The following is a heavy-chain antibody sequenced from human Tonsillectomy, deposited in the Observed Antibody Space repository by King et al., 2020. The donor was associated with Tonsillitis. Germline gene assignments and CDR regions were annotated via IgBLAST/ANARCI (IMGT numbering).Heavy chain of an antibody. J-gene: IGHJ4*02. V-gene: IGHV3-48*01. CDR2: ISSGGSAT. CDR1: GFTFSSYG. CDR3: ARRHYDLWSNFDF. Sequence: VQLVESGGGLVQPGGSLRLSCAGSGFTFSSYGMNWVRQAPGKGLEWISYISSGGSATYYADSVKGRFTISRDNAKNSVYLEMNSPRAEDTAVYYCARRHYDLWSNFDFWGQGTLVTVSS. D-gene: IGHD3-3*01.